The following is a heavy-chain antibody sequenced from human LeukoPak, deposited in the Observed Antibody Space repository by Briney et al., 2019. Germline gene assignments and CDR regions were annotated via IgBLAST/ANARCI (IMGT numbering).Heavy chain of an antibody. CDR3: ARRLHGAFDI. Sequence: ASVKVSCKASGGSFSTHSISWLRQAPGQGLEWMGEIIPILGAPNTAQKFQGRVTITAAEAPTTAYMELSSLGSEDTAMYYCARRLHGAFDIWGQGTMVTVSS. CDR2: IIPILGAP. J-gene: IGHJ3*02. V-gene: IGHV1-69*13. CDR1: GGSFSTHS.